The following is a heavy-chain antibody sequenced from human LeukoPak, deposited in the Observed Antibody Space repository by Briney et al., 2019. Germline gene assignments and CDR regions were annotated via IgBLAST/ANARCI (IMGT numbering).Heavy chain of an antibody. V-gene: IGHV3-7*01. D-gene: IGHD6-13*01. CDR3: ARDVYRQLVVLDWFDP. J-gene: IGHJ5*02. CDR1: GFTFSNYW. Sequence: HSGGSLRLSCAASGFTFSNYWMSWVRQAPGKGLEWVANIKEDGSEKYYVDSVKGRFTISRDNAKNSLSLQVNSLSAEDTAVYYCARDVYRQLVVLDWFDPWGQGTLVTVSS. CDR2: IKEDGSEK.